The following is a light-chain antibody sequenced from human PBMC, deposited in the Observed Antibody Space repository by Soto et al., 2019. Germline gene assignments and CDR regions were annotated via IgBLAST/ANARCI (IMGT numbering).Light chain of an antibody. CDR1: QGISSA. Sequence: AIQLTQSPSSLSASVGDRVTITCRASQGISSALAWYQQKPGKAPKLLIYDASSLESGVPSRFSGSGSGTDFTLTISSPQPEDFATYFCQQFNSYSRTFGGGTKVQLK. V-gene: IGKV1-13*02. CDR3: QQFNSYSRT. CDR2: DAS. J-gene: IGKJ4*01.